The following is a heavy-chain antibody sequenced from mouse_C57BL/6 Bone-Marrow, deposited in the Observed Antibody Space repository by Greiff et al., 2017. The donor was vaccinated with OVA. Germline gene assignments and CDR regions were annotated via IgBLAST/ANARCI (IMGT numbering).Heavy chain of an antibody. CDR2: IWSGGST. D-gene: IGHD4-1*01. V-gene: IGHV2-2*01. CDR3: ASRLGRAMDY. J-gene: IGHJ4*01. CDR1: GFSLTSYG. Sequence: QVQLKESGPGLVQPSQSLSITCTVSGFSLTSYGVHWVRQSPGKGLEWLGVIWSGGSTDYNAAFISRLSISKDNSKSQVFFKMNSLQADDTAIYYCASRLGRAMDYWGQGTSVTVSS.